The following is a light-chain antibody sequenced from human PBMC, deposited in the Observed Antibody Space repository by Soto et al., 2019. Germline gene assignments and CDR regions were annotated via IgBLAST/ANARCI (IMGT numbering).Light chain of an antibody. CDR3: QQYYTTPSIT. J-gene: IGKJ5*01. Sequence: DIVLTQSPVSLAVSLGERATITCKSSQSILYSSTNMNYLAWYQQKPGQPPKLLISWASTRESGVPDRFSGSGSGTDFTLTISSLQAEDVAVYYCQQYYTTPSITFGQGTRLGIK. V-gene: IGKV4-1*01. CDR1: QSILYSSTNMNY. CDR2: WAS.